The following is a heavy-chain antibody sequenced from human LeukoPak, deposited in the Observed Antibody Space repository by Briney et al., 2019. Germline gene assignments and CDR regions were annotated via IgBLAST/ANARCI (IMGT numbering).Heavy chain of an antibody. V-gene: IGHV3-21*01. D-gene: IGHD3-22*01. CDR2: ISSSSSYI. J-gene: IGHJ4*02. Sequence: GGSLRLSCAASGFTFSSYSMNWVRQAPGKGLEWVASISSSSSYIYYADSVKGRFTISRDNAKNSLYLQMNSLRAEDTAVYYCARDHDRYDSSGYPYWGQGTLVTVSS. CDR3: ARDHDRYDSSGYPY. CDR1: GFTFSSYS.